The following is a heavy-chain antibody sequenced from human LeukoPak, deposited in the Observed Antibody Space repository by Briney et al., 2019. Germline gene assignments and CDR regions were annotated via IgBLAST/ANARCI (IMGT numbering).Heavy chain of an antibody. J-gene: IGHJ4*02. CDR1: GFTFSSYE. D-gene: IGHD2-15*01. V-gene: IGHV3-48*03. CDR3: ARRKADDY. CDR2: IGSGGSTI. Sequence: GGSLRLSCAASGFTFSSYEMNWVRQAPGKGLEWVSYIGSGGSTIYYADSVKGRFTISRDNAKSSLYLQMNSLRVEDTAVYYCARRKADDYWGQGTLVTVSS.